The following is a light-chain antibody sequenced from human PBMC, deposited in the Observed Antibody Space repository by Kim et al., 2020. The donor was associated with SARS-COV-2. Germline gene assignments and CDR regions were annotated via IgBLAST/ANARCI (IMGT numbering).Light chain of an antibody. CDR3: HLYGRSPT. CDR2: AAS. J-gene: IGKJ4*01. V-gene: IGKV3-20*01. CDR1: HIISSDY. Sequence: DIVLTQSPGTLSLTPGQSATLSCRASHIISSDYIAWYQQKRGQPPRLLIYAASSRPPDIPDRFSGGGSGTDFTLTISRLEPEDVALYYCHLYGRSPTFGGGTKVDIK.